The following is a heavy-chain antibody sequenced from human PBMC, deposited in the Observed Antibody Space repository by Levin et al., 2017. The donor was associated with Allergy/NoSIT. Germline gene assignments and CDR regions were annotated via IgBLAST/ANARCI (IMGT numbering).Heavy chain of an antibody. CDR3: ARAAQWPLLFDP. J-gene: IGHJ5*02. CDR1: GGSISSGSYY. Sequence: SQTLSLTCTVSGGSISSGSYYWSWIRQPAGKGLEWIGRIYTSGSTNYNPSLKSRVTISVDTSKNQFSLKLSSVTAADTAVYYCARAAQWPLLFDPWGQGTLVTVSS. V-gene: IGHV4-61*02. CDR2: IYTSGST. D-gene: IGHD6-19*01.